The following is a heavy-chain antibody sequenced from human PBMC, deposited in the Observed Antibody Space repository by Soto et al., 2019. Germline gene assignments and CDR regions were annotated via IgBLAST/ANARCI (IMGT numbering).Heavy chain of an antibody. CDR3: ARAVTWGLDV. V-gene: IGHV3-48*02. Sequence: EVQLVESGGGLVQPGGSLRLSCAASGFTFSLYSMSWVRQAPGKGLEWVSYISRSSTGIHYADSVKGRFTISRDDATNSMHLQMNSLGDGDTAVYYGARAVTWGLDVWGQGTTVSISS. J-gene: IGHJ6*02. CDR1: GFTFSLYS. D-gene: IGHD3-10*01. CDR2: ISRSSTGI.